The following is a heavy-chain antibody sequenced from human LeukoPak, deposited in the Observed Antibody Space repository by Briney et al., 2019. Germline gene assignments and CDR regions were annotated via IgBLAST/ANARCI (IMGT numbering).Heavy chain of an antibody. CDR2: INWNGGST. V-gene: IGHV3-20*04. CDR3: ARDLDYYDSSGYSYFDY. J-gene: IGHJ4*02. D-gene: IGHD3-22*01. Sequence: GGSLRLSCAASGFTFDDYGMSWVRQAPGKGLEWVSGINWNGGSTGYADSVKGRFTISRDNAKNSLYLQMNSLRAEDTALYYCARDLDYYDSSGYSYFDYWGQGTLVTVSS. CDR1: GFTFDDYG.